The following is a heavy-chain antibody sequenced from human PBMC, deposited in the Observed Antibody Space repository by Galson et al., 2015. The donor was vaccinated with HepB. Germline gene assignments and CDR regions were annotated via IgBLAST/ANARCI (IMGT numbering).Heavy chain of an antibody. CDR1: GFTFSDYW. J-gene: IGHJ4*02. CDR3: ARAYAGHDSF. V-gene: IGHV3-7*03. Sequence: SLRLSCAASGFTFSDYWMTWVRQAPGKGLEWVANINQDGSKRYYMESVKGRFTISRDNAKTSVYLQMNSLTAEDAAVYYCARAYAGHDSFWGQGTLVTVSS. D-gene: IGHD2-15*01. CDR2: INQDGSKR.